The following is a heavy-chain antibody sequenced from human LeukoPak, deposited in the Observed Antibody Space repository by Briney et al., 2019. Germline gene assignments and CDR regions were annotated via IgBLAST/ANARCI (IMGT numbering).Heavy chain of an antibody. J-gene: IGHJ4*02. CDR3: ARHIYDILTGYPIPFDY. CDR1: GGSISGDY. D-gene: IGHD3-9*01. Sequence: SETLSLTCTVSGGSISGDYWSWIRQPPGKGLEWIGSIYYSGSTYYNPSLKSRVTISVDTSKNQFSLKLSSVTAADTAVYYCARHIYDILTGYPIPFDYWGQGTLVTVSS. CDR2: IYYSGST. V-gene: IGHV4-59*05.